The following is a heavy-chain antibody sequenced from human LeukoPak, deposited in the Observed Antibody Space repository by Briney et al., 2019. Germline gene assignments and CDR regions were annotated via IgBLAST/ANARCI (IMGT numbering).Heavy chain of an antibody. Sequence: SETLSLTCTVSGGSISTYYWSWIRHPPGKGLEWIGYIYYSGSTNYNPSLNSRVTISVDTSKNQFSLKLSSVTAADTAVYYCARVVPAAIESGWFDPWGQGTLVTVSS. CDR2: IYYSGST. CDR3: ARVVPAAIESGWFDP. J-gene: IGHJ5*02. D-gene: IGHD2-2*01. V-gene: IGHV4-59*01. CDR1: GGSISTYY.